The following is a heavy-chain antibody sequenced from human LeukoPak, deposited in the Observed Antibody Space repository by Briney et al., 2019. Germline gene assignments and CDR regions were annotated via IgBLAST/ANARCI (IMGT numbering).Heavy chain of an antibody. CDR1: GGSIISSGYY. D-gene: IGHD1-1*01. V-gene: IGHV4-61*08. CDR3: ARDPLDSPFDY. J-gene: IGHJ4*02. CDR2: IYYSGST. Sequence: AETLSLTCTVSGGSIISSGYYWGWIRQPPGKGLERIGYIYYSGSTNYNPSLKSRVTISVHTSNNQFSLERSSGNAAAAAVYFCARDPLDSPFDYWGQGTLVTVSS.